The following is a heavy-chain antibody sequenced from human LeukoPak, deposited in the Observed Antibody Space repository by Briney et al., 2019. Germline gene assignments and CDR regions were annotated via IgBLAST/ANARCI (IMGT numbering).Heavy chain of an antibody. Sequence: GGSLRLSCAASGFTFSSYGMHWVRQAPGKGLGWVAFIRYDGSNKYYADSVKGRFTISRDNSKNTLYLQMNSLRAEDTAVYYCAKGDYDSSGYYPHWGQGTLVTVSS. CDR1: GFTFSSYG. V-gene: IGHV3-30*02. CDR3: AKGDYDSSGYYPH. D-gene: IGHD3-22*01. J-gene: IGHJ4*02. CDR2: IRYDGSNK.